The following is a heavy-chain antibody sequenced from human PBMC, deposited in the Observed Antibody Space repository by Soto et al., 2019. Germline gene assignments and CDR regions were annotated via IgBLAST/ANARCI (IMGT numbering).Heavy chain of an antibody. CDR2: FDPEDGET. D-gene: IGHD5-18*01. V-gene: IGHV1-24*01. J-gene: IGHJ4*02. CDR1: GYTLTELS. Sequence: ASVKVSCKASGYTLTELSMHWVRQAPGKGLEWMGGFDPEDGETIYAQKFQGRVTMTEDTSTDTAYMELSSLRSEDTAVYYCATDSDGYSYGSFDYWGQGTLVTVSS. CDR3: ATDSDGYSYGSFDY.